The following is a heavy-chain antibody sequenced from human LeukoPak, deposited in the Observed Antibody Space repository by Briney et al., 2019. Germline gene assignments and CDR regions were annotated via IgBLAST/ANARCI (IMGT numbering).Heavy chain of an antibody. Sequence: SETLSLTCTVSGGSISSFYWSWIRRPPGKGLEWIGYISDSGSTNYNPSLKSRVTISVDTSKNKFSLKLSSVTAADTAVYYCARVIMSSLYYYYMDVWGKGTTVTVSS. J-gene: IGHJ6*03. CDR2: ISDSGST. D-gene: IGHD3-3*01. CDR3: ARVIMSSLYYYYMDV. V-gene: IGHV4-59*01. CDR1: GGSISSFY.